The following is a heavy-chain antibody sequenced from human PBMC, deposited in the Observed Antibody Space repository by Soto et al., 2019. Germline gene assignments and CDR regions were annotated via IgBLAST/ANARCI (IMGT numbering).Heavy chain of an antibody. CDR1: GFTFSGYW. CDR2: IKEDGGEK. Sequence: GGSLRLSCECSGFTFSGYWMSWVRQAPGKGLEWVANIKEDGGEKYYVASVKGRFTISRDNDKKSLFLQMNSLRVEDTGTYYCARDRRNTFYDGSGNQYIDSYSEYGGQGT. CDR3: ARDRRNTFYDGSGNQYIDSYSEY. J-gene: IGHJ4*01. V-gene: IGHV3-7*04. D-gene: IGHD3-10*01.